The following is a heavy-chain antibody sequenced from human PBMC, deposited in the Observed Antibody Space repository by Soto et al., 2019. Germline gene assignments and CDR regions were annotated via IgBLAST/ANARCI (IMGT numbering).Heavy chain of an antibody. CDR3: ARGLFRYYYDYNWFDP. D-gene: IGHD3-22*01. CDR2: INAGNGNT. V-gene: IGHV1-3*01. J-gene: IGHJ5*02. CDR1: WYTFTSYA. Sequence: ASVKVSCKASWYTFTSYAMHLVRQAPGQRLEWMGWINAGNGNTKYSQKFQGRVTITRDTSASTAYMELSSLRSEDTAVYYCARGLFRYYYDYNWFDPWAREPWSPSP.